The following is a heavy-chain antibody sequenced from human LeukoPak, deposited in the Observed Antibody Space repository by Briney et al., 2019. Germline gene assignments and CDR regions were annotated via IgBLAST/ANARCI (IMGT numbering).Heavy chain of an antibody. CDR2: ISGSGGST. CDR3: AKGHGPRGVGATNP. CDR1: GFTFSSYS. V-gene: IGHV3-23*01. D-gene: IGHD1-26*01. J-gene: IGHJ5*02. Sequence: GGSRRLSCAASGFTFSSYSMSWVRQAPGKGLEWVSAISGSGGSTYYADSVKGRFTISRDNSKNTLYLQMNSLRAEDTAVYYCAKGHGPRGVGATNPWGQGTLVTVSS.